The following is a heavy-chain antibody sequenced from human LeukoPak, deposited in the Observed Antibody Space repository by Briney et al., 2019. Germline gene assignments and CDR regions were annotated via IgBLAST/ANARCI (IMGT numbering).Heavy chain of an antibody. CDR1: GGSITNYY. Sequence: TASVTLSLTCTVSGGSITNYYWSWIRQPAGKGLEWIGRIYASGSTNYNPSLKSRVTMSVDSSKNQFSLNLSSVTAADTAVYYCARGGRFPDSWGQGTLVTVSS. J-gene: IGHJ4*02. CDR3: ARGGRFPDS. CDR2: IYASGST. V-gene: IGHV4-4*07. D-gene: IGHD3-10*01.